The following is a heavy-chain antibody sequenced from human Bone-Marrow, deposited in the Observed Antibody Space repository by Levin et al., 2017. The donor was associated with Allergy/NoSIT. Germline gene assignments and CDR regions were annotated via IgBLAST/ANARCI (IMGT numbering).Heavy chain of an antibody. D-gene: IGHD3-10*01. CDR1: GFTFSSYG. J-gene: IGHJ5*02. CDR2: IWYDGSNK. V-gene: IGHV3-33*01. CDR3: ARDLKNGRRGGFGEFNSNWFDP. Sequence: GGSLRLSCAASGFTFSSYGMHWVRQAPGKGLEWVAVIWYDGSNKYYADSVKGRFTISRDNSKNTLYLQMNSLRAEDTAVYYCARDLKNGRRGGFGEFNSNWFDPWGQGTLVTVSS.